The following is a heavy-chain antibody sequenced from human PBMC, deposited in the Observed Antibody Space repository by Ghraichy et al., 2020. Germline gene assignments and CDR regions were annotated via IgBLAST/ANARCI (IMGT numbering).Heavy chain of an antibody. J-gene: IGHJ4*02. CDR3: AKDRGTGSGYYFEY. Sequence: ETLSLTCAASGFSFSSYAMTWVRQAPGKGLEWVSGVSASGGSTYYADSVKGRFTISKEKSNDTLYLQMNSLRVEDTAIYYCAKDRGTGSGYYFEYWGQGTLVIVSS. CDR1: GFSFSSYA. D-gene: IGHD2-8*02. CDR2: VSASGGST. V-gene: IGHV3-23*01.